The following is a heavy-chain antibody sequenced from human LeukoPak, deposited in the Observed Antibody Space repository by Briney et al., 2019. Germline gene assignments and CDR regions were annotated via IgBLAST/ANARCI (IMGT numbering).Heavy chain of an antibody. CDR2: ISDNGGGT. V-gene: IGHV3-23*01. CDR1: GFIFRNYA. J-gene: IGHJ4*02. Sequence: GGSLRLSCVASGFIFRNYAMSWVRQAPGEGLEWVSGISDNGGGTYYADSVKGRFTISRDNSKNMLYLQMNSLRAEDTAVYYCAKESGALGAPLYDYWGQGILVTGSS. D-gene: IGHD4/OR15-4a*01. CDR3: AKESGALGAPLYDY.